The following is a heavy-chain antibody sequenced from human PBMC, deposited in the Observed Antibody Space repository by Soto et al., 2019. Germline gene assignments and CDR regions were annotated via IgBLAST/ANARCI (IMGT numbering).Heavy chain of an antibody. Sequence: SETLSLPCSVSGGSMSEYFWSWLRQSPGKGLEWIGYIYYLGSTDYNPSLKSRVTISVDTSKRQFSLRLTSVTAADTAVYHCASDGDDGSESPYPACWGPGTQLTISS. D-gene: IGHD3-10*01. V-gene: IGHV4-59*01. CDR2: IYYLGST. CDR3: ASDGDDGSESPYPAC. J-gene: IGHJ1*01. CDR1: GGSMSEYF.